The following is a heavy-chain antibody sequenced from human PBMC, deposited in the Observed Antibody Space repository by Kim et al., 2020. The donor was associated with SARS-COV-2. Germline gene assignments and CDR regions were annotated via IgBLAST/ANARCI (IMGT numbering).Heavy chain of an antibody. CDR1: GFTFSSYG. J-gene: IGHJ4*02. CDR2: ISYDGSNK. Sequence: GGSLRLSCAASGFTFSSYGMHWVRQAPGKGLEWVAVISYDGSNKYYADSVKGRFTISRDNSKNTLYLQMNSLRAEDTAVYYCAKGPGEYVFDYWGQGTLVTVSS. D-gene: IGHD6-6*01. CDR3: AKGPGEYVFDY. V-gene: IGHV3-30*18.